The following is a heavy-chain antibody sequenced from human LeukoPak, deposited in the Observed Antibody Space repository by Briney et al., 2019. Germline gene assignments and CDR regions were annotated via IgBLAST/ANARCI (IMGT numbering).Heavy chain of an antibody. D-gene: IGHD7-27*01. CDR3: AKAVVSWGAFDI. Sequence: GGTLRLSCTASGFSFGHYGMNWVRQAPGKGLEWVSGITGSGGTTFYADSVKGRFTISRDNSKNTLYLQVNSLRAEDTAIYYCAKAVVSWGAFDIWGQGTMVIVSS. CDR1: GFSFGHYG. CDR2: ITGSGGTT. V-gene: IGHV3-23*01. J-gene: IGHJ3*02.